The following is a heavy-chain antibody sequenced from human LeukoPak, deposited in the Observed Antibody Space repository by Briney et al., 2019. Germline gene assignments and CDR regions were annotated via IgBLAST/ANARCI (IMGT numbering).Heavy chain of an antibody. CDR3: ARATYSSGWGTSDY. D-gene: IGHD6-19*01. CDR1: GGSISSYY. J-gene: IGHJ4*02. CDR2: IYYSGST. V-gene: IGHV4-59*01. Sequence: SETRSLTCTVSGGSISSYYWSWIRQPPGKGLEWIGYIYYSGSTNYNPSLKSRVTISVDTSKNQFSLKLTSVTAADTAVYYCARATYSSGWGTSDYWGQGTLVTVSS.